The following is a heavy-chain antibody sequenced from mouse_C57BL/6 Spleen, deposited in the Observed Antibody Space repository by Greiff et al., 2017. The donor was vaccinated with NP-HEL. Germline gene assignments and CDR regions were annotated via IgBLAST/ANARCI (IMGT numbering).Heavy chain of an antibody. CDR2: INPNNGGT. Sequence: VQLKQSGPELVKPGASVKIPCKASGYTFTDYNMDWVKQSHGKSLEWIGDINPNNGGTIYNQKFKGKATLTVDKSSSTAYMELRSLTSEDTAVYYCARGGLRQYYAMDYWGQGTTLTVSS. V-gene: IGHV1-18*01. CDR3: ARGGLRQYYAMDY. J-gene: IGHJ4*01. D-gene: IGHD2-4*01. CDR1: GYTFTDYN.